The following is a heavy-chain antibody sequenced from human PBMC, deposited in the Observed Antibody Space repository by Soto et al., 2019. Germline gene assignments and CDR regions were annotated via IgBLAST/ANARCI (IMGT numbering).Heavy chain of an antibody. D-gene: IGHD5-18*01. CDR2: VNWDDDK. V-gene: IGHV2-5*02. CDR1: GFSLSTSGGG. CDR3: AHSAGRGYRYLA. J-gene: IGHJ5*02. Sequence: QITLKESGPTLVKPTQTLTLTCTFSGFSLSTSGGGVGWIRQPPGKALEWLALVNWDDDKRYSPSLKSRLTVTKDTSKSQVVLTMTNLDPVDTATYYCAHSAGRGYRYLAWGQGTLVTVSS.